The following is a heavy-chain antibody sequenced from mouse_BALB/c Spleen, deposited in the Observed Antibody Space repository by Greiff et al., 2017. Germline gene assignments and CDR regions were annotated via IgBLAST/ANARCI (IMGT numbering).Heavy chain of an antibody. J-gene: IGHJ3*01. D-gene: IGHD1-2*01. CDR2: INPYNDGT. CDR3: ARGPITTATPFAY. V-gene: IGHV1-14*01. Sequence: VQLKESGPELVKPGASVKMSCKASGYTFTSYVMHWVKQKPGQGLEWIGYINPYNDGTKYNEKFKGKATLTSDKSSSTAYMELSSLTSEDSAVYYCARGPITTATPFAYWGQGTLVTVSA. CDR1: GYTFTSYV.